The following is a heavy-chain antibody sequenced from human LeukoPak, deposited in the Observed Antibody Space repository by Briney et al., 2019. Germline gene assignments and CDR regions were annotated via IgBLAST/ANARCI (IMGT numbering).Heavy chain of an antibody. CDR3: ARDDPADYYYYYYMDV. D-gene: IGHD2-2*01. CDR1: GFTFSSYA. V-gene: IGHV3-23*01. J-gene: IGHJ6*03. CDR2: ISGSGGST. Sequence: PGGSLRLSCAASGFTFSSYAMSWVSQAPGKGLEWVSAISGSGGSTYYADSVKGRFTISRDNSKNTLYLQMNSLRAEDTAVYYCARDDPADYYYYYYMDVWGKGTTVTVSS.